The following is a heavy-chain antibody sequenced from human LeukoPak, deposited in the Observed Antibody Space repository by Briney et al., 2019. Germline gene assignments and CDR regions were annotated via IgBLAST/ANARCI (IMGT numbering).Heavy chain of an antibody. Sequence: GGSLRLSCAASGFTFSSYSMNWVRQAPGKGLEWVSSISSSSSYIYYADSVKGRFTISRDNAKNSLYLQMNSLRAEGTAVYYCARDGITMRILEYWGQGTLVTVSS. CDR3: ARDGITMRILEY. V-gene: IGHV3-21*01. J-gene: IGHJ4*02. CDR2: ISSSSSYI. D-gene: IGHD3-10*01. CDR1: GFTFSSYS.